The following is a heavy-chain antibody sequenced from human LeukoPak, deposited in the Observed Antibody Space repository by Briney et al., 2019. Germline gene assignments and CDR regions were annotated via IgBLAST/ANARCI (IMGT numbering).Heavy chain of an antibody. J-gene: IGHJ6*03. CDR3: AKDPFSGDNYYIDV. Sequence: GGSLRLSCAASGFTFSSYAMSWVRQAPGKGLEWVSAISGSGGSTYYADSVKGRFTISRDNSKNTLYLQMNSLRAEDTAVYYCAKDPFSGDNYYIDVWGKGTTVTVSS. CDR1: GFTFSSYA. D-gene: IGHD3-10*01. V-gene: IGHV3-23*01. CDR2: ISGSGGST.